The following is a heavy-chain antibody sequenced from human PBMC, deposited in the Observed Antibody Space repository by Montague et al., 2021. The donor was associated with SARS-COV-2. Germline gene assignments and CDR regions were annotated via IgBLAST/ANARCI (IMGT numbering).Heavy chain of an antibody. V-gene: IGHV4-34*01. CDR3: ARGMRRPYYYCYGMDV. J-gene: IGHJ6*02. CDR2: INHSGST. CDR1: GGSFSGYY. Sequence: SETLSLTCAVYGGSFSGYYWSWICQPPGKGLEWIGEINHSGSTNYNPSLKSRVTISVDTSKNQFSLKLSSVTAADAAVYYCARGMRRPYYYCYGMDVWGQGTTVTVSS.